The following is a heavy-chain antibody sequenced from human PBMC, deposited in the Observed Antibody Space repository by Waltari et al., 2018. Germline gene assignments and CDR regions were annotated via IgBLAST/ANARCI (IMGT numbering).Heavy chain of an antibody. CDR2: IYYTGTT. D-gene: IGHD7-27*01. Sequence: QVQLQESGPGLVKPSQTLSLSCSVSGGSIRHGHYYWTWIRQPPGKGLEWIGYIYYTGTTYYNPSLKNRVFISVDTSKNQFSLNLTSVTAADTAVYYCAKGAGDQPPKFDPWGQGTLVTVSS. V-gene: IGHV4-30-4*08. CDR1: GGSIRHGHYY. CDR3: AKGAGDQPPKFDP. J-gene: IGHJ5*02.